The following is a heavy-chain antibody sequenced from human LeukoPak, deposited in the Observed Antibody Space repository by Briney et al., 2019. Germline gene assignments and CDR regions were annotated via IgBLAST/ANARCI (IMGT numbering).Heavy chain of an antibody. Sequence: SETLSLTCAVYGGSFSGYYWSWIRQPPGKGLEWIGGINHSGSTNYNPSLKSRVTISVDTSKNQFSLKLSSATAADTAVYYCAREPTVTNSYYYGMDVWGKGTTVTVSS. J-gene: IGHJ6*04. V-gene: IGHV4-34*01. D-gene: IGHD4-17*01. CDR2: INHSGST. CDR3: AREPTVTNSYYYGMDV. CDR1: GGSFSGYY.